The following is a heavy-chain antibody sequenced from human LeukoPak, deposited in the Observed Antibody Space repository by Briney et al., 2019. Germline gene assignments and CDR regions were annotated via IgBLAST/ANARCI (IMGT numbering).Heavy chain of an antibody. CDR3: AKSLFTSATGTGRAFHI. CDR1: EFTFSKFP. D-gene: IGHD1-1*01. J-gene: IGHJ3*02. V-gene: IGHV3-23*01. CDR2: ISASGDVT. Sequence: GGSLRLSCAASEFTFSKFPIGWVRQAPGRGLEWVSAISASGDVTFHADSVRGRFTISRDNSKSTLFLQMNDLRVEDTAKFYCAKSLFTSATGTGRAFHIWGQGTMVSVSS.